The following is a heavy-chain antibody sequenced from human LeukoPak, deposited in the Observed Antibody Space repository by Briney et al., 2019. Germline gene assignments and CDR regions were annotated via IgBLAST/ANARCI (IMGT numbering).Heavy chain of an antibody. CDR3: ARAGDLNRWYFDL. V-gene: IGHV4-31*03. CDR2: IYYSGST. D-gene: IGHD7-27*01. Sequence: SETLSLTCTVSGGSISSGGYYWSWIRQHPGKGLEWIGYIYYSGSTYYNPSLKSRVTISVDTSKNQFSLKLSSVTAADTAVYYCARAGDLNRWYFDLWGRGTLVTVSS. CDR1: GGSISSGGYY. J-gene: IGHJ2*01.